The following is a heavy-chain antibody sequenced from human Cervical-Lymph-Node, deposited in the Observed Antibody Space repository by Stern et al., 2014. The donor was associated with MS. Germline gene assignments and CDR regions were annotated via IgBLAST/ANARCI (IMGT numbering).Heavy chain of an antibody. D-gene: IGHD3-10*01. CDR3: FDF. J-gene: IGHJ4*02. CDR2: ISNDETKT. V-gene: IGHV3-30*03. CDR1: GFTYRSFA. Sequence: QVQLVQSGGGVVQPGTSLRLSCAASGFTYRSFAMHWVRQAPGKGLEWVAVISNDETKTNYADSVKGRFVISRDNSKNTLYLQMSSLRHDCVPGSGAFDFWGQGTLVIVSS.